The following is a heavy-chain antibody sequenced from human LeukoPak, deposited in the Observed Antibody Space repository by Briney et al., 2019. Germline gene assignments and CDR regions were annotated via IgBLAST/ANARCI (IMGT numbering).Heavy chain of an antibody. Sequence: GWSLRLSCAASGFIFSSYDGNWVRQAPGKGPEWVSYISSSGRTIYYADSVEGRFTISRDNAKNSLYLQMNSLRAEDTAVYYCAREGDFWSGPSGYFDNWGQGTLVTVSS. CDR3: AREGDFWSGPSGYFDN. CDR1: GFIFSSYD. CDR2: ISSSGRTI. J-gene: IGHJ4*02. V-gene: IGHV3-48*03. D-gene: IGHD3-3*01.